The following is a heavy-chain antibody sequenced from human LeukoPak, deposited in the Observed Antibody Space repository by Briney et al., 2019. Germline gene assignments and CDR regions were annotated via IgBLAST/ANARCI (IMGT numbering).Heavy chain of an antibody. Sequence: GGSLRLSCAASGLAVSSKYMSWVRQAPGKGLEWVSVIYSDGRTYYADSVKGRFTISRDISKNTLFLQMTSLRAEDTAVYYCAKVKGWYGEGYFDYWGQGTLVTVSS. CDR2: IYSDGRT. D-gene: IGHD3-10*01. CDR3: AKVKGWYGEGYFDY. J-gene: IGHJ4*02. V-gene: IGHV3-53*01. CDR1: GLAVSSKY.